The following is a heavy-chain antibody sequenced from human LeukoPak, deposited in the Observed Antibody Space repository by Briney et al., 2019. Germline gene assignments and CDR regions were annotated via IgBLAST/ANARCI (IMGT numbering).Heavy chain of an antibody. J-gene: IGHJ6*02. CDR3: ARDFYGPYYYYGMDV. V-gene: IGHV3-7*05. CDR2: IKQEGSEK. D-gene: IGHD2/OR15-2a*01. CDR1: GFTFSSYW. Sequence: GGSLRLSCAASGFTFSSYWMSWVRQAPGKGLEWVANIKQEGSEKYYVDSVKGRFTINRDNAKNSLYLQMNSLRAEDTAVYYCARDFYGPYYYYGMDVWGQGTTVTVSS.